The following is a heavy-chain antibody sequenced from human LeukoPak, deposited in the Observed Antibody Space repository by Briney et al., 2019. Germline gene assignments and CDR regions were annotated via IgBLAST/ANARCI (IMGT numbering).Heavy chain of an antibody. CDR3: ARGLGYYGSGSYVYNWFAP. Sequence: PSETLSLTCTVSGGSIGNYYWSWIRQPAGKGLEWIRRIYTNGSTNYNPSLKSRVTMSVDTSKNQFSLKLTSVTAADTAVYYCARGLGYYGSGSYVYNWFAPWGQGSLVTVSS. D-gene: IGHD3-10*01. CDR2: IYTNGST. J-gene: IGHJ5*02. V-gene: IGHV4-4*07. CDR1: GGSIGNYY.